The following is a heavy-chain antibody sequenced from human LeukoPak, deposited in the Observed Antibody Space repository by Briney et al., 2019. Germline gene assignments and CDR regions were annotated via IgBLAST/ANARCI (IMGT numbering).Heavy chain of an antibody. Sequence: TSETLSLTCAVSGHSINSGYHWGWIRQPPGKGLEWIGSIYWSGSSYYNPSLKSRVTISVDTSKNQFSLKLTSVTAADTAIYYCARQRAYYYDSSGHYQGWFDPWGQGTLVTVSS. J-gene: IGHJ5*02. CDR1: GHSINSGYH. V-gene: IGHV4-38-2*01. CDR3: ARQRAYYYDSSGHYQGWFDP. CDR2: IYWSGSS. D-gene: IGHD3-22*01.